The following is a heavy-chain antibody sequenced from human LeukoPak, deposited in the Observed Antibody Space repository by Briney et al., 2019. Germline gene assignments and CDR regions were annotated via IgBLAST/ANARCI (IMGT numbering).Heavy chain of an antibody. CDR2: IYSGGST. V-gene: IGHV3-66*02. D-gene: IGHD1-26*01. Sequence: GGSLRLSCVASGFTVSSKYMSWVRQAPGKGLEWVSLIYSGGSTYYADSVKGRFTISRDNSKNTLYLRMNSLRTEDTAVYYCARGGVSYYFDYWGQGTLVTVSS. CDR3: ARGGVSYYFDY. CDR1: GFTVSSKY. J-gene: IGHJ4*02.